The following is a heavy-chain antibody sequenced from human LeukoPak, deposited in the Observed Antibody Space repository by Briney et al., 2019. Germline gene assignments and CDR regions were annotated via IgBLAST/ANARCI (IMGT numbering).Heavy chain of an antibody. CDR3: ARIWGAAGTIFDY. V-gene: IGHV4-4*02. CDR2: MYLSGTT. J-gene: IGHJ4*02. CDR1: GDSINSLDL. D-gene: IGHD6-13*01. Sequence: SGTLSLTCTVSGDSINSLDLWSWVRQPPGKGLEWIGEMYLSGTTHSNPSVKSRVTISIDTSKNQFSLKLSSVTAADTAVYYCARIWGAAGTIFDYWGQGTLVTVSS.